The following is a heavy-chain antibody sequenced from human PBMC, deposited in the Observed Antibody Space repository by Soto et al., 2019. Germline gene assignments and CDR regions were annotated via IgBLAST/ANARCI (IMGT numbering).Heavy chain of an antibody. CDR1: GFTFSSYA. V-gene: IGHV3-30-3*01. CDR2: ISYDGSNK. CDR3: ARFNYCGSGSYYMYAIRVGVCDI. J-gene: IGHJ3*02. Sequence: QVQLVESGGGVVQPGRSLRLSCAASGFTFSSYAMHWVRQAPGKGLEWVAVISYDGSNKYYADSVKGRFTISRDNSKNTLYFQRNSLRAEDTAVYYRARFNYCGSGSYYMYAIRVGVCDIWVQGTMVTVSS. D-gene: IGHD3-10*01.